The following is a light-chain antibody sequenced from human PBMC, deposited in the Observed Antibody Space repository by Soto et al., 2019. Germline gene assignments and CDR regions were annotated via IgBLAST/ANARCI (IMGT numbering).Light chain of an antibody. CDR1: SRDVGDYKY. Sequence: QSALTQPRSVSGSPGQSVTISCTGTSRDVGDYKYVSWYQQHPGKAPKLMIHDVSKRPSGVPDRFSGSKSGNTASLTISGLQAEDEADYYCCSYAGSYVVFGGGTKLTVL. J-gene: IGLJ2*01. CDR2: DVS. CDR3: CSYAGSYVV. V-gene: IGLV2-11*01.